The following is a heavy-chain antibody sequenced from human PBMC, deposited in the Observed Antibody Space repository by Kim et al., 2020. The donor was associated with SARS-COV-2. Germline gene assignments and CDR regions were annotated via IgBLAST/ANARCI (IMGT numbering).Heavy chain of an antibody. Sequence: SETLSLTCTVSGGSISSSSYYWGWIRQPPGKGLEWIGSIYYSGSTYYNPSLKSRVTISVDTSKNQFSLKLSSVTAADTAVYYCASTDGRLYNWFDPWGQGTLVTVSS. D-gene: IGHD1-26*01. V-gene: IGHV4-39*01. CDR1: GGSISSSSYY. CDR3: ASTDGRLYNWFDP. J-gene: IGHJ5*02. CDR2: IYYSGST.